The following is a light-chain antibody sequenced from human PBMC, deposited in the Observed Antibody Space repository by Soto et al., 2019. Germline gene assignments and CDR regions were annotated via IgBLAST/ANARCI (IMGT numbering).Light chain of an antibody. J-gene: IGKJ4*01. CDR1: QSVSSN. Sequence: EIVMTQSPATLSVSPGKRATLSCRASQSVSSNLAWYQQKPGQAPRLLIYGASTRATGIPARFSGSGSGTEFTLTIGSLQSEDFAVYYCQQYNNWPGLTFGGGTKVEIK. CDR3: QQYNNWPGLT. V-gene: IGKV3-15*01. CDR2: GAS.